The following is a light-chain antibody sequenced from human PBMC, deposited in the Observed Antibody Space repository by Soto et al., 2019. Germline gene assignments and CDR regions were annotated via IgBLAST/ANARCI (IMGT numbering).Light chain of an antibody. CDR3: QQYEGNPT. CDR2: DAS. V-gene: IGKV1-5*01. CDR1: PTIDRW. Sequence: DIQLTQSPSTLSASIGDRVVITCRAIPTIDRWLAWYQQRPGLAPRLLIYDASTLESGVPSRFSGSGSETEFTLTIRSLKPYYCATYHCQQYEGNPTVGQGPTVDVK. J-gene: IGKJ1*01.